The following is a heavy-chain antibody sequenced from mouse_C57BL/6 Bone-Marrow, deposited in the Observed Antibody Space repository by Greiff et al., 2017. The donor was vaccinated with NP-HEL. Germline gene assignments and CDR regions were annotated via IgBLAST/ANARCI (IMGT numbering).Heavy chain of an antibody. J-gene: IGHJ1*03. D-gene: IGHD2-12*01. CDR3: AYYSVV. Sequence: ESGPGLVKPSQSLSLTCSVTGYSITSGYYWNWIRQFPGNKLEWMGYISYDGSNNYNPSLKNRISITRDTSKNQFFLKLNSVTTEDTATYYCAYYSVVWGTGTTVTVSS. CDR2: ISYDGSN. CDR1: GYSITSGYY. V-gene: IGHV3-6*01.